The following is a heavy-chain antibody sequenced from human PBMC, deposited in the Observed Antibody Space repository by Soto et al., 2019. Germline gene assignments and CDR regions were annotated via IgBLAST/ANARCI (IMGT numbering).Heavy chain of an antibody. CDR2: ISFSGDDT. V-gene: IGHV3-23*01. CDR1: GFTFNNHA. J-gene: IGHJ4*02. CDR3: AKDFGERWRRGTELDY. Sequence: EVQLLQSGGGLVQPGGSVRLSCAASGFTFNNHAMSWVRQAPGKGLDWVSTISFSGDDTYYTDSVKGRFTISRDSSKNTLYLQMNSLRAEDTAVYYCAKDFGERWRRGTELDYWGQGTLVTVSS. D-gene: IGHD3-3*01.